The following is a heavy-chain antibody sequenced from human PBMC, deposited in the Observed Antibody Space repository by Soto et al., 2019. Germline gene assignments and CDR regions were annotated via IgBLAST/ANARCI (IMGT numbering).Heavy chain of an antibody. J-gene: IGHJ5*02. Sequence: SETLSLTCAVYGGSVNGYCWNWIRQPPGKGLEWIGEINHTGGTHYNPSLKSRVTMSVDTSKNQFSLRLSSVTAADTAIYYCATRITVFGLLIPPFDPWGQATQVTVSS. CDR1: GGSVNGYC. CDR3: ATRITVFGLLIPPFDP. V-gene: IGHV4-34*01. CDR2: INHTGGT. D-gene: IGHD3-3*01.